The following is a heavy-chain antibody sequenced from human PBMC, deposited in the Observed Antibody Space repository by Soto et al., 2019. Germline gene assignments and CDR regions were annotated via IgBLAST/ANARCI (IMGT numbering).Heavy chain of an antibody. CDR1: CYIFSSFY. Sequence: GXSVKVCCKASCYIFSSFYINWVRQAPGQGLEWMGWTSGYSGNSKYAQKFQGRVTMTTDTSTNTGYMEMRSLTSDDTAVYYCARDIFGHVDAFGLWGQGTMVTVSS. CDR3: ARDIFGHVDAFGL. V-gene: IGHV1-18*01. D-gene: IGHD3-3*02. CDR2: TSGYSGNS. J-gene: IGHJ3*01.